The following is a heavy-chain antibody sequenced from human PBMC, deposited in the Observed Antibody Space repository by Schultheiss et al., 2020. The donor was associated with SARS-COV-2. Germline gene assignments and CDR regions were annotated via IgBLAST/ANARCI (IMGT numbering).Heavy chain of an antibody. D-gene: IGHD2-2*01. J-gene: IGHJ6*02. CDR2: ISAYNGNT. V-gene: IGHV1-8*02. CDR1: GGTFSSYA. Sequence: ASVKVSCKASGGTFSSYAISWVRQAPGQGLEWMGWISAYNGNTNYAQKFQGRVTMTRNTSISTAYMELSSLRSEDTAVYYCARDQMRGRNGRRYYYYGMDVWGQGTTVTVAS. CDR3: ARDQMRGRNGRRYYYYGMDV.